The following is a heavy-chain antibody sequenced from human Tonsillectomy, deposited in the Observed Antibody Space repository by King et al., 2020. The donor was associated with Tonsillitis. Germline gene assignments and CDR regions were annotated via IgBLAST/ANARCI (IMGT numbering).Heavy chain of an antibody. Sequence: QLVQSGAEVKEPGASVKVSCKASGYTVTGYYMHWVRQAPGQGLEWLGGIRHNNCVTNYAQKFQGRVTMTSDMSITTVYMELSSLRHDDTAGYYCARAGPGRTMDDWYFDLGGRGSLISVSS. V-gene: IGHV1-2*02. CDR1: GYTVTGYY. D-gene: IGHD1-26*01. CDR3: ARAGPGRTMDDWYFDL. CDR2: IRHNNCVT. J-gene: IGHJ2*01.